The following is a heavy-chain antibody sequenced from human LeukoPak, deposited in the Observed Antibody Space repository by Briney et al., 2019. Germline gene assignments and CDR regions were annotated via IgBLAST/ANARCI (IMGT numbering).Heavy chain of an antibody. V-gene: IGHV4-59*01. CDR2: IYYSGST. D-gene: IGHD3-10*01. CDR3: AREVFRPLYGSGSYVDY. CDR1: GGSISSYY. Sequence: SATLSLTCTVSGGSISSYYWSWIRPPPEKGLEWSGCIYYSGSTNYNPSLKSRVTISVDTSKNQFSLKLSSVTAADTAVYYCAREVFRPLYGSGSYVDYWGQGTLVTVSS. J-gene: IGHJ4*02.